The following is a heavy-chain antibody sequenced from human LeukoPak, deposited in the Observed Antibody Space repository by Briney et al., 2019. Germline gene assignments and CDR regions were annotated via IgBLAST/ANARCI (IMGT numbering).Heavy chain of an antibody. Sequence: GVSLRLSCAGSGITLSSYWMHWLRQAPGEGLLWVSRINCEGNDISYADSVKGRFTISRDNAKNTVYLQMSSLRVEDTAVYYCARDLGSSVVDTAMVTLDYWGQGILVTVSS. V-gene: IGHV3-74*01. D-gene: IGHD5-18*01. CDR1: GITLSSYW. CDR3: ARDLGSSVVDTAMVTLDY. CDR2: INCEGNDI. J-gene: IGHJ4*02.